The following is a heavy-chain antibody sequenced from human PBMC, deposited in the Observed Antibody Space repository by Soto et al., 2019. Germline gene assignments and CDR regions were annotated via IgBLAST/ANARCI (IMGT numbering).Heavy chain of an antibody. Sequence: GGSLRLSCAASGFTFSSYAMSWVRQAPGKGLEWVSAISGSGGSTYYADSVKGRFTISRDNSKNTLYLQMNSLRAEDTAVYYCAKDLPQSSAYYVFWSGTPAYSYYGMDAWGEGTTVTVS. CDR3: AKDLPQSSAYYVFWSGTPAYSYYGMDA. J-gene: IGHJ6*02. CDR1: GFTFSSYA. V-gene: IGHV3-23*01. D-gene: IGHD3-3*01. CDR2: ISGSGGST.